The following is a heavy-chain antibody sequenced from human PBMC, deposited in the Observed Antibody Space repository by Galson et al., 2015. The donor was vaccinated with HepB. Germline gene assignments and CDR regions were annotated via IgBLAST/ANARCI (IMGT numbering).Heavy chain of an antibody. V-gene: IGHV3-21*01. CDR1: GFTFSSYS. D-gene: IGHD3-10*01. J-gene: IGHJ4*02. CDR2: ISSSSSYI. Sequence: SLRLSCAASGFTFSSYSMNWVRQAPGKGLEWVSSISSSSSYIYYADSVKGRFTISRDNAKNSLYLQMNSLRAEDTAVYYCARWYGSGSYYNPPYDYWGQGTLVTVSS. CDR3: ARWYGSGSYYNPPYDY.